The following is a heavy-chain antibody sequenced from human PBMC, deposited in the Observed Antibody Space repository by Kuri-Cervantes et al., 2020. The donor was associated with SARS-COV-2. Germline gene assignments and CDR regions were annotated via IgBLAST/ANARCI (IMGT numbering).Heavy chain of an antibody. Sequence: GESLKISCAASGFTFSSYGMHWVRQAPGKGLEWVAVIWYDGSNKYYADSVKGRFTISRDNSKNTLYLQMNSQRAEDTAVYYCARVKRGDIVVVPAAIFSYYYYGMDVWGQGTTV. CDR3: ARVKRGDIVVVPAAIFSYYYYGMDV. CDR1: GFTFSSYG. J-gene: IGHJ6*02. V-gene: IGHV3-33*01. CDR2: IWYDGSNK. D-gene: IGHD2-2*01.